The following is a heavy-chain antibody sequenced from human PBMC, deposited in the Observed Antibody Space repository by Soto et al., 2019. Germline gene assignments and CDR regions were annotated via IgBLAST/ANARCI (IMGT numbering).Heavy chain of an antibody. D-gene: IGHD3-10*01. CDR3: AKDQNYYGSGSYPWFDP. CDR2: ISYDGSNK. CDR1: GFTFSSYG. Sequence: PGGSLRLSCAASGFTFSSYGMHWVRQAPGKGLEWVAIISYDGSNKYYADSVKGRFTISRDNSKNTLYLQINSLRAEDTAVYYCAKDQNYYGSGSYPWFDPWGQGTLVTVSS. J-gene: IGHJ5*02. V-gene: IGHV3-30*18.